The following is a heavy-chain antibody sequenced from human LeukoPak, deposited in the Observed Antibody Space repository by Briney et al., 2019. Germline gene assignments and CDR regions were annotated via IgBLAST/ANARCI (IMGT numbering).Heavy chain of an antibody. Sequence: SETLSLTCTVSGGSISSGSYYWGWIRQPPGKGLEWIGSIYYSGSTYYNPSLKSRVAISVDTSKNQFSLKLSSVTAADTAVYYCAREEYCSSTSCYAGAWFGPWGQGTLVTVSS. V-gene: IGHV4-39*02. J-gene: IGHJ5*02. CDR1: GGSISSGSYY. CDR3: AREEYCSSTSCYAGAWFGP. CDR2: IYYSGST. D-gene: IGHD2-2*01.